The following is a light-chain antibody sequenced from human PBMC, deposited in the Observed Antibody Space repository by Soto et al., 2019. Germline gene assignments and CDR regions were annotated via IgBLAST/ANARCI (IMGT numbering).Light chain of an antibody. V-gene: IGKV3-15*01. J-gene: IGKJ5*01. CDR3: QQYNNWSPIT. Sequence: EIVMTQSPATLSVSPGERATLSCRASQSVSSKLAWYQQKPGQAPRLIIYGASTRATGIPARFSGSGSGTEFTLTISSLQSEDFAVYYCQQYNNWSPITFGQGTRLEIK. CDR2: GAS. CDR1: QSVSSK.